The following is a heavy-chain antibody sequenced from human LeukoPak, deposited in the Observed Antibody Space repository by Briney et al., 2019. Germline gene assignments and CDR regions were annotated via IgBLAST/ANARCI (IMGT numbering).Heavy chain of an antibody. CDR1: GVSISSSSYY. Sequence: SETLSLTCTVSGVSISSSSYYWGWIRQPPGKELQWIASVYYSGRTNYSPSLKSRFTISVDTSEKQFSLQLNSVTAADTAVYYCARQGSAYYFDFWGQGLLVTVSS. D-gene: IGHD2-15*01. V-gene: IGHV4-39*01. CDR3: ARQGSAYYFDF. CDR2: VYYSGRT. J-gene: IGHJ4*02.